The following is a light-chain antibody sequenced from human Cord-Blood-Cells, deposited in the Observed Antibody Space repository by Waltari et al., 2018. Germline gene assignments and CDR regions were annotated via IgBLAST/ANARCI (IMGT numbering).Light chain of an antibody. CDR1: QSVSSN. CDR2: GVS. J-gene: IGKJ5*01. CDR3: QQYNNWPPPIT. V-gene: IGKV3-15*01. Sequence: EIVMTQSPATLSVSPGERATLSCRASQSVSSNLAWYQQKPGQAPRLLIYGVSTRATGIPARFSGSGSGTEFTLTISSLQSEDFAVYYCQQYNNWPPPITFGQGTRLEIK.